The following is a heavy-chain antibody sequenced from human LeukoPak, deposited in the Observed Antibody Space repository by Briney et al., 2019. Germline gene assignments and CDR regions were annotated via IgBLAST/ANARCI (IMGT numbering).Heavy chain of an antibody. D-gene: IGHD5-18*01. CDR1: GFTFNSYA. CDR3: AKRGYSYRDHYFDY. V-gene: IGHV3-23*01. CDR2: ISAGGGNT. Sequence: GGSLRLSCAASGFTFNSYAMTWVRQAPGKGLEWVSAISAGGGNTYYADSVKGRFTISRDNSKNTLYLQMNSLRAEDTAVYYCAKRGYSYRDHYFDYWGQGTLVTVSS. J-gene: IGHJ4*02.